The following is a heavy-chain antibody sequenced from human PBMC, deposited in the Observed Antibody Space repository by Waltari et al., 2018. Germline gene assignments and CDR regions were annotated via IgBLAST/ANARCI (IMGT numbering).Heavy chain of an antibody. D-gene: IGHD3-22*01. CDR3: TLNYYDSSGQGY. V-gene: IGHV3-73*02. J-gene: IGHJ4*02. Sequence: EVQLVESGGGLVQPGGSLKLSCAASGFTFSGSALHWVRQASGKGLEWVGRSRSKANSYATAYAASVKGRFTISRDDSKNTAYLQMNSLKTEDTAVYYCTLNYYDSSGQGYWGQGTLVTVSS. CDR2: SRSKANSYAT. CDR1: GFTFSGSA.